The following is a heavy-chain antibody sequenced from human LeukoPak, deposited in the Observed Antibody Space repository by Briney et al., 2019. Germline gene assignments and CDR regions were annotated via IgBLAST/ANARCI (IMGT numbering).Heavy chain of an antibody. CDR2: INHSGST. D-gene: IGHD1-26*01. CDR1: GGSISSSSYY. V-gene: IGHV4-39*07. Sequence: SETLSLTCTVSGGSISSSSYYWGWIRQPPGKGLEWIGEINHSGSTNYNPSLKSRVTISVDTSKNQFSLKLSSVTAADTAVYYCARSRAFNSGAFDPWGQGSLVTVSS. CDR3: ARSRAFNSGAFDP. J-gene: IGHJ5*02.